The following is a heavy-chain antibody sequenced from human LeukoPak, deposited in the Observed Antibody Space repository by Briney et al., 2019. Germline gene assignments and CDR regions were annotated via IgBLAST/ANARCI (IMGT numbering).Heavy chain of an antibody. V-gene: IGHV1-8*01. J-gene: IGHJ6*02. Sequence: ASVKVSCKASVYTFTSYDINWVRQATGQGLEWMGWMNPNSGNTGYAQKFQGRVTMTRNTSISTAYMELSSLRSEDTAVYYCARTEQWLVPLYYYYGMDVWGQGTTVTVSS. CDR2: MNPNSGNT. CDR3: ARTEQWLVPLYYYYGMDV. D-gene: IGHD6-19*01. CDR1: VYTFTSYD.